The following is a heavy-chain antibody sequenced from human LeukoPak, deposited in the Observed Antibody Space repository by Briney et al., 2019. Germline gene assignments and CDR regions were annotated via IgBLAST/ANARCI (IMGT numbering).Heavy chain of an antibody. CDR2: IRSKANSYAT. J-gene: IGHJ6*03. V-gene: IGHV3-73*01. Sequence: PGGSLRLSCAASGFTFSGSAMHWVRQASGKGLEWVGRIRSKANSYATAYAASVKGRFTISRDDSKNTAYLQMNSLKTEDTAVYYCTSLSDGYSYAHEMYYYYYYMDVWGKGTTVTVSS. D-gene: IGHD5-18*01. CDR3: TSLSDGYSYAHEMYYYYYYMDV. CDR1: GFTFSGSA.